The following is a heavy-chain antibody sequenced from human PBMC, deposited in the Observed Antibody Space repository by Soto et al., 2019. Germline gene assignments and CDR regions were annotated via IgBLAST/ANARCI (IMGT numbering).Heavy chain of an antibody. CDR3: ARSKRGAYSSGWYSLSGYYNYGIDV. Sequence: GESLKISCKASGYSFSSYWIGWVRQMPGKGLEWMGIIYPAASDTKYSPTVQGQVTISADTSISTAYLQWTSLKASDTAMYYCARSKRGAYSSGWYSLSGYYNYGIDVWGQGTKVTVSS. CDR2: IYPAASDT. D-gene: IGHD6-19*01. CDR1: GYSFSSYW. V-gene: IGHV5-51*01. J-gene: IGHJ6*02.